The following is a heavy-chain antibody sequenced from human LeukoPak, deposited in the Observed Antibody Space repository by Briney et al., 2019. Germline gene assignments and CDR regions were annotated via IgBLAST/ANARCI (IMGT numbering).Heavy chain of an antibody. J-gene: IGHJ4*02. V-gene: IGHV3-74*01. CDR3: VREGYGPGNYPFDS. D-gene: IGHD3-10*01. CDR2: ITSHGTNT. Sequence: GESLRLSCAASGFTFTSHWMHWVRQAPGKGLVWVSRITSHGTNTSYADSVKGRFTISRDNAKNTLYLQMNSLRAKDTAVYYCVREGYGPGNYPFDSWGQGTLVTVSS. CDR1: GFTFTSHW.